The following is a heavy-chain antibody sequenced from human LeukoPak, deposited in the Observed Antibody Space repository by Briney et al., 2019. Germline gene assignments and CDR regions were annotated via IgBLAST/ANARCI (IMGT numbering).Heavy chain of an antibody. J-gene: IGHJ3*02. CDR1: GFTFSNYW. Sequence: GGSLRLSCAASGFTFSNYWVTWVRQAPGKGLEWVANIKQDGSEQYYEDSVRGRFTISRDNAKSSLYLQMNSLRAEDTAVYYCARDSGAFDIWGQGTRVTVSS. CDR2: IKQDGSEQ. CDR3: ARDSGAFDI. V-gene: IGHV3-7*01.